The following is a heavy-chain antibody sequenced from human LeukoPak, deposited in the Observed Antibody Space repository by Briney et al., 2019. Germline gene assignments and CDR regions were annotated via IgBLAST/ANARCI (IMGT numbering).Heavy chain of an antibody. V-gene: IGHV3-7*03. CDR1: GFTFSSYA. CDR3: ASLDTAKQPLANH. J-gene: IGHJ5*02. CDR2: IKQERGQE. D-gene: IGHD5-18*01. Sequence: GGSLRLSCAASGFTFSSYAMSWVRQAPGKGLEWVANIKQERGQEYYVDSVKGRITISKDSAKNSLYLQMNSLRVEDTAMYYCASLDTAKQPLANHWGQGTLVTVSS.